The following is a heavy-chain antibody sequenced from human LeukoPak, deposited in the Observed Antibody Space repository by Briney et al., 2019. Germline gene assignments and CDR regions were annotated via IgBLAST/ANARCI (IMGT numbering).Heavy chain of an antibody. Sequence: APVKVSCKASGYTFTSYGISWVRQAPGQGLEWMGWISAYNGNTNYAQKLQGRVTMTTDTSTSTAYMELRSLRSDDTAVYYCARDGYYYGSGSYYNDLDYWGQGTLVTVSS. D-gene: IGHD3-10*01. J-gene: IGHJ4*02. CDR2: ISAYNGNT. CDR1: GYTFTSYG. V-gene: IGHV1-18*01. CDR3: ARDGYYYGSGSYYNDLDY.